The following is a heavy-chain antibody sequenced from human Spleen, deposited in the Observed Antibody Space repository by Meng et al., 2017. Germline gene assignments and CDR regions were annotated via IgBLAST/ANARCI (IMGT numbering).Heavy chain of an antibody. CDR2: INPNSGGA. Sequence: ASVKVSCKASGYSFTGYYIHWVRQAPGQGLEWMGWINPNSGGANYAQNFQGRVTMTRDTSTSTTYMELSRLTSDDAAVYYCARETERYFGTYTQYYFDYWGQGTLVTVSS. D-gene: IGHD2-2*02. V-gene: IGHV1-2*02. CDR1: GYSFTGYY. J-gene: IGHJ4*02. CDR3: ARETERYFGTYTQYYFDY.